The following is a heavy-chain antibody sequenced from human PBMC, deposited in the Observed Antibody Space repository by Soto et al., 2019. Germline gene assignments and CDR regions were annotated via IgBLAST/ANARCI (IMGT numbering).Heavy chain of an antibody. Sequence: QVQLVQSGAEVKKPGSSVKVSCKASGGIFSSYAISWVRQAPGQGLEWMGGIIPIFGTANYAQKFQGRVTITADESTSTACRELSSLRSEDTAVYYCATGGLRFLERYGMDVWGQGTTVTVSS. CDR1: GGIFSSYA. CDR2: IIPIFGTA. J-gene: IGHJ6*02. CDR3: ATGGLRFLERYGMDV. V-gene: IGHV1-69*12. D-gene: IGHD3-3*01.